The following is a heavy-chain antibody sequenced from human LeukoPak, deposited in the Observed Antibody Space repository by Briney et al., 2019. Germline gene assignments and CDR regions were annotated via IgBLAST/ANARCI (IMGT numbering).Heavy chain of an antibody. Sequence: PGRSLRLSCAASGFTFSSYAMHWVRQAPGKGLEWVAVISYDGSNKYYADSVKGRFTISRDNSKNTLYLQMNSLRAEDTAVYYCARDPFDYDSSGYNGYYDYWGQGTLVTVS. V-gene: IGHV3-30*01. J-gene: IGHJ4*02. CDR3: ARDPFDYDSSGYNGYYDY. D-gene: IGHD3-22*01. CDR2: ISYDGSNK. CDR1: GFTFSSYA.